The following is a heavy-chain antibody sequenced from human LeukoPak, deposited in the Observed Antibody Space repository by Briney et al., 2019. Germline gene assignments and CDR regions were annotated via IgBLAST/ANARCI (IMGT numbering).Heavy chain of an antibody. D-gene: IGHD6-13*01. CDR2: IKEDGSEK. CDR1: GFTFTSYW. V-gene: IGHV3-7*03. CDR3: AKDILAAGLFFDY. J-gene: IGHJ4*02. Sequence: GGSLRLSCAASGFTFTSYWMSWVRQAPGKGLEWVANIKEDGSEKYYVDSVKGRFTISRDNAKNALYLQMNSLRAEDTAVYYCAKDILAAGLFFDYWGQGTLVTVSS.